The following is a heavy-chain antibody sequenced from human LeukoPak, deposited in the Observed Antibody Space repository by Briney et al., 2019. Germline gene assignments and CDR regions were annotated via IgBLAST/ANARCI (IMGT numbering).Heavy chain of an antibody. CDR2: IYYTGST. J-gene: IGHJ4*02. CDR3: ARVDYDGSGYNFDF. D-gene: IGHD3-22*01. V-gene: IGHV4-59*01. CDR1: GGSISSYY. Sequence: PSETLSLTCTVSGGSISSYYWSWIRQPPGKGLEWIGYIYYTGSTNYSPSLKSRVTISVDTSKNQFSLKLSSVTAADTAPYYCARVDYDGSGYNFDFWGQGTLVTVSS.